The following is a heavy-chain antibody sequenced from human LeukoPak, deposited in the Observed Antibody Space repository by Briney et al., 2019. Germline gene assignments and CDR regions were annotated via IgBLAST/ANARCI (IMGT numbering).Heavy chain of an antibody. J-gene: IGHJ4*02. CDR2: ISSSGSYI. Sequence: GGSLRLSCAASAFTFSSYSMNWVRQAPGKGLEWVSSISSSGSYIYYADSVKGRFTISRDNAKNSLYLQMNSLRAEDTAVYYCAREGGEWELLRTFDYWGQGTLVTVSS. CDR1: AFTFSSYS. CDR3: AREGGEWELLRTFDY. V-gene: IGHV3-21*01. D-gene: IGHD1-26*01.